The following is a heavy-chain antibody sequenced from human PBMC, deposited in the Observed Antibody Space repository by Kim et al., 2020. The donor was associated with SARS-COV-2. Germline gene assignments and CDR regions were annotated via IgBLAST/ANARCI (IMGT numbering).Heavy chain of an antibody. CDR3: TASLGYCSSTSCSYGMDV. J-gene: IGHJ6*02. D-gene: IGHD2-2*01. V-gene: IGHV3-15*01. Sequence: GGSLRLSCAASGFTFSNAWMSWVRQAPGKGLEWVGRIKSKTDGGTTDYAAPVKGRFTISRDDSKNTLYLQMNSLKTEDTAVYYCTASLGYCSSTSCSYGMDVWGQGTTVTVSS. CDR2: IKSKTDGGTT. CDR1: GFTFSNAW.